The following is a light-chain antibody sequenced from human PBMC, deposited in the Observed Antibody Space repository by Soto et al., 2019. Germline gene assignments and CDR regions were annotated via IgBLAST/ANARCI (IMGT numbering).Light chain of an antibody. CDR1: NSDVGGYNY. V-gene: IGLV2-14*01. CDR3: TSYTSSSTLV. Sequence: QSALTQPASVSGSPGQSITISCTGTNSDVGGYNYVSWYQQHPGKAPKLMIYEVTDRPSGVSNRFSGSKSGNTASLTISGLQAEDEAHYYCTSYTSSSTLVFDGGTKVTVL. J-gene: IGLJ3*02. CDR2: EVT.